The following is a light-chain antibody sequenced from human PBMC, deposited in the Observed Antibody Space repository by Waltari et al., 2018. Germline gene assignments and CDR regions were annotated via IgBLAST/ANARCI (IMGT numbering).Light chain of an antibody. CDR1: QRVNSAY. J-gene: IGKJ1*01. V-gene: IGKV3-20*01. Sequence: EIVLTQSPGTLSLSPGERATLSCRASQRVNSAYLAWYQQKPGQAPRLLIYGTSSRATGIPDRFSGSGSGTDFTLTISRLEPEDFAVYFCQQYGSSTTFGQGTKVEI. CDR2: GTS. CDR3: QQYGSSTT.